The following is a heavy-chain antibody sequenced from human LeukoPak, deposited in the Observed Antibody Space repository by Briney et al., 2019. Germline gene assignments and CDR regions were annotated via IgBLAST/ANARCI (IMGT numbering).Heavy chain of an antibody. Sequence: GRSLGLSCAASGFTFSSYAMHWVRQAPGKGLEWVAVTSYDGSNKYYADSVKGRFTISRDNSKNTLYLQMNSLRAEDTAVYYCARDLTPYYMDVWGKGTTVTVSS. D-gene: IGHD2-15*01. J-gene: IGHJ6*03. CDR3: ARDLTPYYMDV. V-gene: IGHV3-30-3*01. CDR2: TSYDGSNK. CDR1: GFTFSSYA.